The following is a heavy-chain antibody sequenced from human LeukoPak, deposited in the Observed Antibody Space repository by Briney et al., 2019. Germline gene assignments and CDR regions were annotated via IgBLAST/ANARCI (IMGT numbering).Heavy chain of an antibody. Sequence: GGSLRLACAASGFTFSIYSMSWVRQAPGKWLEWVSAISGCGGSTYYADSGKGRFTISRDNSKTTLYLQMNSLRAEDTAVYYCAKDRDYYGDYGALFDYWGQGTLVTVSS. CDR3: AKDRDYYGDYGALFDY. J-gene: IGHJ4*02. D-gene: IGHD4-17*01. CDR1: GFTFSIYS. CDR2: ISGCGGST. V-gene: IGHV3-23*01.